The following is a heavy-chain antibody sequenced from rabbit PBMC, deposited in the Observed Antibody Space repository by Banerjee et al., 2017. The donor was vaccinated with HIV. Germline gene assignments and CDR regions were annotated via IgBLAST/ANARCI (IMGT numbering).Heavy chain of an antibody. CDR2: IYAGSSGST. J-gene: IGHJ6*01. D-gene: IGHD4-2*01. V-gene: IGHV1S40*01. Sequence: QSLEESGGDLVKPGASLTLTCTASGFSFSNNYYMCWVRQAPGKGLELIACIYAGSSGSTYYASWAKGQFTISKTSSTTVTLQMTSLTAADTATYFCARSVGSIYYGMDLWGPGTLVTVS. CDR3: ARSVGSIYYGMDL. CDR1: GFSFSNNYY.